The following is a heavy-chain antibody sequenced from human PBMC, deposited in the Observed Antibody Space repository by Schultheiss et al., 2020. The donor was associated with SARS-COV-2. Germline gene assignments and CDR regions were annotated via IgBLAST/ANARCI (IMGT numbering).Heavy chain of an antibody. Sequence: SVKVSCKASGFTFVSSAVQWVRQARGQRLEWIGWIVVGSGNTNYAQKFQERVTITRDMSTSTAYMELSSLRSEDTAVYYCAADLSSSGYFDYWGQGTLVTVSS. CDR1: GFTFVSSA. V-gene: IGHV1-58*01. J-gene: IGHJ4*02. CDR3: AADLSSSGYFDY. CDR2: IVVGSGNT. D-gene: IGHD6-6*01.